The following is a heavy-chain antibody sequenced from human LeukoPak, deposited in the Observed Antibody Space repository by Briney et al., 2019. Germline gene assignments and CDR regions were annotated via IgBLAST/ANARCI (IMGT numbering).Heavy chain of an antibody. D-gene: IGHD2/OR15-2a*01. Sequence: GGSLRLSCAASGFTFSSYGMHWVRQAPGKGLEWVAVISYDGSNKYYADSVKGRFTISRDNSKNTLYLQMSSLRAEDTAVYYCARGNFYWGQGTLVTVSS. CDR1: GFTFSSYG. J-gene: IGHJ4*02. CDR3: ARGNFY. V-gene: IGHV3-30*03. CDR2: ISYDGSNK.